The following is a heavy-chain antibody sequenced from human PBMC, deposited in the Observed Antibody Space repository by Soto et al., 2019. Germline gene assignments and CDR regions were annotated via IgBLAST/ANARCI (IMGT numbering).Heavy chain of an antibody. CDR3: ARDSDFCTGGSCYGNFDF. D-gene: IGHD2-15*01. J-gene: IGHJ4*02. V-gene: IGHV4-31*03. CDR2: IYYSGRT. CDR1: GGSISSGTYY. Sequence: QVQLQESGPGLVKPSQTLSLTCTVSGGSISSGTYYWTWIRQRPGKGLEWIGFIYYSGRTYYHPSLKSRTTISLDTSENQFSLRLSSVTAADTAVYYCARDSDFCTGGSCYGNFDFWGQGTLVTVSS.